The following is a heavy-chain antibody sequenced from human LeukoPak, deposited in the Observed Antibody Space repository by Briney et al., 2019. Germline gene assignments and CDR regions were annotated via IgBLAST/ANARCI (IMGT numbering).Heavy chain of an antibody. D-gene: IGHD2-15*01. CDR1: GFTFSDYY. Sequence: PGGSLRLSRAASGFTFSDYYMSWIRQAPGKGLEWVSYISSSSSYTNYADSVKGRFTISRDNAKNSLYLQMNSLRAEDTAVYYCARTDIVVVVAAGIGAFDIWGQGTMVTVSS. V-gene: IGHV3-11*06. J-gene: IGHJ3*02. CDR2: ISSSSSYT. CDR3: ARTDIVVVVAAGIGAFDI.